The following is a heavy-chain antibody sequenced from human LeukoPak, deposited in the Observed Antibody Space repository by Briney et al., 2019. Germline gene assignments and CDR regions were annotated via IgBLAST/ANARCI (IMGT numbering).Heavy chain of an antibody. D-gene: IGHD6-13*01. CDR3: ARGRPGLASAGIYDF. J-gene: IGHJ4*02. CDR2: MNPNTDKT. Sequence: GASVKVSRKASGYTFTSSDINWGRQATGQGLEWMGWMNPNTDKTGYARNFQGRVTITKNISISTAYMEVSSMTYEDTAIYYCARGRPGLASAGIYDFWGQGTLITVSS. CDR1: GYTFTSSD. V-gene: IGHV1-8*01.